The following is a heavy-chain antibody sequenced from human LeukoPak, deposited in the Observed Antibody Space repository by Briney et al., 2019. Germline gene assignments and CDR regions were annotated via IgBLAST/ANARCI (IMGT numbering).Heavy chain of an antibody. CDR1: GDSISNYC. J-gene: IGHJ3*02. CDR3: VRGHLVGGWFKYDAFDI. CDR2: IYYSGTT. V-gene: IGHV4-59*01. Sequence: SETLSLTYAVSGDSISNYCWSWIRQPPGKGLEWIGCIYYSGTTYYNPSLKSRVTISLGTSKKHFSLKLNSVTAADTAVYYCVRGHLVGGWFKYDAFDIWGQGTMVTVSS. D-gene: IGHD6-19*01.